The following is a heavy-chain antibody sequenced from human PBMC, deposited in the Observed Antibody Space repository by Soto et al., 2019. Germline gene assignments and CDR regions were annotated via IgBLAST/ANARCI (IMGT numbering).Heavy chain of an antibody. CDR2: IYYSGST. Sequence: SETLSLTCTVSGGSISSYYWSWIRQPPGKGLEWIGYIYYSGSTNYNPSLKSRVTISVDTSKNQFSLKLSSVTAADTAVYYCARVSSPKSWFDPWGQGTLVTVS. V-gene: IGHV4-59*01. J-gene: IGHJ5*02. CDR3: ARVSSPKSWFDP. CDR1: GGSISSYY.